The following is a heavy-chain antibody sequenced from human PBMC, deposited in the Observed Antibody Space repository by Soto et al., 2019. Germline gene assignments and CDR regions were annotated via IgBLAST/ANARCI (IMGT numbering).Heavy chain of an antibody. J-gene: IGHJ4*02. CDR3: AGGFGSGHYDY. CDR1: GVSISSSSW. D-gene: IGHD3-10*01. V-gene: IGHV4-4*02. Sequence: QVQLQQSGPGLVKPSGTLSLTCDVSGVSISSSSWWSWVRQPPGKGLEWVGEIYHSGSTNYNPSLNSRVTISVDKSKNHFSLRLTSVTAADTAVYYCAGGFGSGHYDYWGQGSLVTVSS. CDR2: IYHSGST.